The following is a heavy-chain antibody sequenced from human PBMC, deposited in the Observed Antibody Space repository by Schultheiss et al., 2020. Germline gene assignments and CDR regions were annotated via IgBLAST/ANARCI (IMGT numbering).Heavy chain of an antibody. CDR1: GGSISSYY. Sequence: SQTLSLTCTVSGGSISSYYWSWIRQPPGKGLEWIGEINHSGSTNYNPSLKSRVTISVDTSKNQFSLKLSSVTAADTAVYYCAKGLGSSGWSANWYFDLWGRGTLVTVSS. CDR2: INHSGST. D-gene: IGHD6-19*01. J-gene: IGHJ2*01. CDR3: AKGLGSSGWSANWYFDL. V-gene: IGHV4-34*01.